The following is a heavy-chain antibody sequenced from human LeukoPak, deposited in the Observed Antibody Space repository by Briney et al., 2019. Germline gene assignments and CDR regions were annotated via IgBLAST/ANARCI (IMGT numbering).Heavy chain of an antibody. J-gene: IGHJ5*02. D-gene: IGHD6-19*01. CDR1: GGSISSSSYY. V-gene: IGHV4-39*07. CDR3: ARGYSSGWYSSQKFDP. Sequence: PSETLSLTCTVSGGSISSSSYYWGWIRQPPGKGLEWIGSIYYSGSTYYNPSLKSRVTISVDTSKNQFSLKLSSVTAADTAVYYCARGYSSGWYSSQKFDPWGQGTLVTVSS. CDR2: IYYSGST.